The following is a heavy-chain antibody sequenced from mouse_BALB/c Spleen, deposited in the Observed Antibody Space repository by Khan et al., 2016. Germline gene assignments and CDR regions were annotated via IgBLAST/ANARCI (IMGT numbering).Heavy chain of an antibody. CDR2: IYPGDGDT. CDR1: GYTFTSYW. D-gene: IGHD1-1*01. Sequence: VQLQESGAELVRPGASVKLSCKASGYTFTSYWMQWVKQRPGQGLEWIGAIYPGDGDTRYTQKFKGKATLTADKSSSTAYMQLSSLASEDSAVYYCASYYGSSYDYFDYWGQGTTLTVSS. V-gene: IGHV1-87*01. CDR3: ASYYGSSYDYFDY. J-gene: IGHJ2*01.